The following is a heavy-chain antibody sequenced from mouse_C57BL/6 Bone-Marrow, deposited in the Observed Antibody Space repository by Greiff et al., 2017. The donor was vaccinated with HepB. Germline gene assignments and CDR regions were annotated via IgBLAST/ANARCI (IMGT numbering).Heavy chain of an antibody. CDR1: GFTFSDYG. Sequence: EVKLVESGGGLVKPGGSLKLSCAASGFTFSDYGMHWVRQAPEKGLEWVAYISSGSSTIYYADTVKGRFTISRDNAKNTLFLQMTSLRSEDTAMYYCARIYYDGSSWGFAYWGQGTLVTVSA. V-gene: IGHV5-17*01. D-gene: IGHD1-1*01. J-gene: IGHJ3*01. CDR2: ISSGSSTI. CDR3: ARIYYDGSSWGFAY.